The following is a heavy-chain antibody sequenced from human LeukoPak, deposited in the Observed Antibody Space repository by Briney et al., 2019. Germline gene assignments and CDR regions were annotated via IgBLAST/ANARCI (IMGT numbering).Heavy chain of an antibody. CDR2: ISYDGSNK. CDR3: AKARERIAVAFDY. Sequence: GGSLRLSCAASGFTFSSYAMHWVRQAPGKGLEWVAVISYDGSNKYYADSVKGRFTISRDNSKNTLYLQMNSLRAEDTAVYYCAKARERIAVAFDYWGQGTLVTVSS. CDR1: GFTFSSYA. V-gene: IGHV3-30-3*01. J-gene: IGHJ4*02. D-gene: IGHD6-19*01.